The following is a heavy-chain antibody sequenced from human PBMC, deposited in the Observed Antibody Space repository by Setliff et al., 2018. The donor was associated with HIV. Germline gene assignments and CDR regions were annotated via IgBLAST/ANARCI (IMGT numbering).Heavy chain of an antibody. CDR3: ARHVTVYYYDSSGYYSGAFDI. Sequence: PSETLSLTCSVAGDSLSSGYYWGWIRQPPGKGLEWIGSIYHSGSTYYNPSLKSRVTISVDTSKNQFSLKLSSVTAADTAVYYCARHVTVYYYDSSGYYSGAFDIWGQGTMVTVSS. CDR1: GDSLSSGYY. D-gene: IGHD3-22*01. J-gene: IGHJ3*02. V-gene: IGHV4-38-2*02. CDR2: IYHSGST.